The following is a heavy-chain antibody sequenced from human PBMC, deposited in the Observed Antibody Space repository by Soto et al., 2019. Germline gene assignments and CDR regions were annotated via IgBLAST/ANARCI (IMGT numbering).Heavy chain of an antibody. CDR2: IYHSGST. Sequence: SETLSLTCAVSGGSISSGGYSWTWIRQPPGKGLEWIGYIYHSGSTYYNPSLKSRVTISVDRSKNQFSLKLSSVTAADTAVYYCARFEGGWFDPWGQGTLVTVSS. V-gene: IGHV4-30-2*01. CDR3: ARFEGGWFDP. J-gene: IGHJ5*02. CDR1: GGSISSGGYS. D-gene: IGHD3-16*01.